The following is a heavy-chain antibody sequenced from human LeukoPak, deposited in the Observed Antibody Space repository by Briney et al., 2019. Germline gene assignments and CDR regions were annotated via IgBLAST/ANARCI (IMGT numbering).Heavy chain of an antibody. V-gene: IGHV3-30*18. CDR3: AKDHGGIAI. CDR2: ISYDGSNK. Sequence: GGSLRLSCAASGITFISAWMNWVRQAPGKGLEWVAVISYDGSNKYYADSVKGRFTISRDNSKNTLYLQMNSLRAEDTAVYYCAKDHGGIAIWGQGTMVTVSS. J-gene: IGHJ3*02. D-gene: IGHD6-13*01. CDR1: GITFISAW.